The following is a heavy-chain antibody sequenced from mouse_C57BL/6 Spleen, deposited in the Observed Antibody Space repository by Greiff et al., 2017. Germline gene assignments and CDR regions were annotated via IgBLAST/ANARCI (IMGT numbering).Heavy chain of an antibody. CDR3: ASVTGTGYFDV. J-gene: IGHJ1*03. V-gene: IGHV1-82*01. D-gene: IGHD2-12*01. Sequence: QVQLQQPGPELVKPGASVKISCKASGYAFSSSWMTWVKQRPGKGLEWLGRLYPGDGDTNYNGKFKGKATLTADTSTSNASMQLSILTSEYSAFDFCASVTGTGYFDVWGTGTTVTVSS. CDR1: GYAFSSSW. CDR2: LYPGDGDT.